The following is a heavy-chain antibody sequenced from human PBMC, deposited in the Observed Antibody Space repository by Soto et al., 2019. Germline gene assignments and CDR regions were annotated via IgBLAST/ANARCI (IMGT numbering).Heavy chain of an antibody. CDR3: ARQGGDSSGWLDY. D-gene: IGHD6-19*01. Sequence: SETLSLTCTVSGGSIISSSYYWGWIRQPPGKGLEWIGSIYYSGSTYYNPSLKSRVTISVDTSKNQFSLKVNSVTAADTAVYYCARQGGDSSGWLDYWGQGTLVTVSS. CDR2: IYYSGST. J-gene: IGHJ4*02. V-gene: IGHV4-39*01. CDR1: GGSIISSSYY.